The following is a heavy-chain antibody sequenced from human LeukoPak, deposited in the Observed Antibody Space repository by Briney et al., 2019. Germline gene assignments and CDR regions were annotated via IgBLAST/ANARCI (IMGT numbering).Heavy chain of an antibody. D-gene: IGHD3-3*01. Sequence: GGSLRLSCAASGFTFSSYEMNWVRQAPGKGLEWVSYISSSGSTIYYADSVKGRFTISRDNAKNSLYLQMNSLRAEDTAVYYCARAAHYDFWSGYYTEYNWFDPWSQGTLVTVSS. V-gene: IGHV3-48*03. CDR2: ISSSGSTI. CDR1: GFTFSSYE. CDR3: ARAAHYDFWSGYYTEYNWFDP. J-gene: IGHJ5*02.